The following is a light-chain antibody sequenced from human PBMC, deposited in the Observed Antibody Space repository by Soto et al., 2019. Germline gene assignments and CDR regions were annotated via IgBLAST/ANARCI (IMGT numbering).Light chain of an antibody. CDR3: QQYGSSPPIFT. CDR1: QSVSSSY. J-gene: IGKJ3*01. Sequence: EIVLTQSPGTLSLSPGERATLSCRASQSVSSSYLAWYQQQPGQAPRLLIYGASSRATGIPDRFSGSGSGTDFTLTISRLEPEDFAVYYCQQYGSSPPIFTCGPGTKVDIK. V-gene: IGKV3-20*01. CDR2: GAS.